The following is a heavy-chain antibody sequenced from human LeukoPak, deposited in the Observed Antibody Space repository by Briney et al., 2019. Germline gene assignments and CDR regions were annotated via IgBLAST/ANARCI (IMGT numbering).Heavy chain of an antibody. D-gene: IGHD3-3*01. V-gene: IGHV5-51*01. CDR2: IYPGDSDT. CDR3: ARLFRHGNWFDP. CDR1: GCSFTSYW. J-gene: IGHJ5*02. Sequence: GASLQISCKGSGCSFTSYWIGWVRQMPGKGLEWMGIIYPGDSDTRYSPSFQGQVIISADKSISTAYLQWSSLKASDTAMYYCARLFRHGNWFDPWGQGTLVTVSS.